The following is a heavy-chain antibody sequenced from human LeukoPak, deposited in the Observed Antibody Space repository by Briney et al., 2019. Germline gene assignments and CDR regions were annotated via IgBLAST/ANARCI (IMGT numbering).Heavy chain of an antibody. CDR1: GYTFTSYD. Sequence: ASVKVSCKASGYTFTSYDINWVRQATGQGLEWMGWMNPNSGNTGYAQKFQGRVTITRNTSISTAYMELSSLRSEDTAVYYCARPSYYYDSSGYFLDAFDIWGQGTMVTVSS. CDR2: MNPNSGNT. CDR3: ARPSYYYDSSGYFLDAFDI. J-gene: IGHJ3*02. D-gene: IGHD3-22*01. V-gene: IGHV1-8*03.